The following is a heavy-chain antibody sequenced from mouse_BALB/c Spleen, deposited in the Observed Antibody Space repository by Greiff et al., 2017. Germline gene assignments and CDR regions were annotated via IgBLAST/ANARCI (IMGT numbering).Heavy chain of an antibody. CDR1: GFNIKDTY. CDR2: IDPANGNT. J-gene: IGHJ2*01. Sequence: VQLQQSGAELVKPGASVKLSCTASGFNIKDTYMHWVKQRPEQGLEWIGRIDPANGNTKYDPKFQGKATITADTSSNTAYLQLSSLTSEDTAVYYCARWSYGNYVFDYWGQGTTLTVSS. CDR3: ARWSYGNYVFDY. V-gene: IGHV14-3*02. D-gene: IGHD2-1*01.